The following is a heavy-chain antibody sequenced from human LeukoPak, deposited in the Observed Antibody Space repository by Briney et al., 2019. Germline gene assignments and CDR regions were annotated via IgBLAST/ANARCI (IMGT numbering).Heavy chain of an antibody. V-gene: IGHV3-23*01. CDR3: AKYSGSYYYPPNWDS. Sequence: GGSLRLSCAASGFTFSSYAMSWVRQAPGKGLEWVSAISGSGGSTYYADSVKGRFTLSRDYPKNTLYLQMNSLRAEDTAVYFCAKYSGSYYYPPNWDSWGQGTLVTVS. J-gene: IGHJ4*02. CDR1: GFTFSSYA. CDR2: ISGSGGST. D-gene: IGHD1-26*01.